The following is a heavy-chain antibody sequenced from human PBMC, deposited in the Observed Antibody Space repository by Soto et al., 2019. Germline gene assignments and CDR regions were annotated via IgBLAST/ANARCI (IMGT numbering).Heavy chain of an antibody. CDR1: GGTFSSYA. V-gene: IGHV1-69*13. CDR3: ARKIYYSSSPGDYYYGLDV. CDR2: IIPIFGTA. D-gene: IGHD6-6*01. J-gene: IGHJ6*04. Sequence: SVKVSCKASGGTFSSYAISWVRQAPGQGLEWMGGIIPIFGTANYAQKFQGRVTITADESTSTAYMELSSLRSEDTAVYYCARKIYYSSSPGDYYYGLDVWGKETTLTASS.